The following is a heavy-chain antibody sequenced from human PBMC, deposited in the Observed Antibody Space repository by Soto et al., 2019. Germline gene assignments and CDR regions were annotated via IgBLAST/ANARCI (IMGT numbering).Heavy chain of an antibody. D-gene: IGHD7-27*01. CDR3: AKGDLLTGVAHFDY. V-gene: IGHV3-23*01. CDR1: GFTFSNYA. CDR2: ISGSGAST. J-gene: IGHJ4*02. Sequence: GGSLRLSCADSGFTFSNYAMSWVRQAPGKGLQWVSTISGSGASTYYGDSVKGRFTLSRDNSENALFLQMDSLRAEDTAVYYCAKGDLLTGVAHFDYWGQGTLVTVSS.